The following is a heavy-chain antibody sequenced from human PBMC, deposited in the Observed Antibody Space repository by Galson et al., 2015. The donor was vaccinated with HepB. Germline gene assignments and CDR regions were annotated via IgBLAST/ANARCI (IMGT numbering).Heavy chain of an antibody. Sequence: ETLSLTCTVSGGSISSSSYYWGWIRQPPGKGLGWIGSIYYSGSTYYNPSLKSRVTISVDTSKNKFSLKLSSVTAADTAVYYCAREYSSSSRDDAFDIWGQGTMVTVSS. CDR2: IYYSGST. CDR3: AREYSSSSRDDAFDI. D-gene: IGHD6-6*01. V-gene: IGHV4-39*01. CDR1: GGSISSSSYY. J-gene: IGHJ3*02.